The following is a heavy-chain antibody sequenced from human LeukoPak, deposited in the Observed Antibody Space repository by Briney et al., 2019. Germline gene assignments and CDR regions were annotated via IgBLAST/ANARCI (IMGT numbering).Heavy chain of an antibody. CDR1: GFTFSGSA. J-gene: IGHJ6*02. CDR3: TRHGNYYYGMDV. V-gene: IGHV3-73*01. Sequence: GGSLRLSCAASGFTFSGSAMHWVCQASGKGLEWVGRIRSKANSYATAYAASVKGRFTISRDDSKNTAYLQMNSLKTEDTAVYYCTRHGNYYYGMDVWGQGTTVTVSS. CDR2: IRSKANSYAT.